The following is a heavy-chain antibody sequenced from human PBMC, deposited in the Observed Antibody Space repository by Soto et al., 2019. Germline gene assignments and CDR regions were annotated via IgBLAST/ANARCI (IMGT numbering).Heavy chain of an antibody. CDR3: ARVGPWVPYYYDSSPYTFENWFDP. CDR2: IYHGGST. D-gene: IGHD3-22*01. CDR1: GYSISSGYY. J-gene: IGHJ5*02. V-gene: IGHV4-38-2*01. Sequence: SETLSLTCAVSGYSISSGYYWGCLRHPQGRGWEGIGGIYHGGSTYYNSSLNSRVTLSIDMTNNHVSLILNSVTAADTAVYYCARVGPWVPYYYDSSPYTFENWFDPWGQGTLVTVSS.